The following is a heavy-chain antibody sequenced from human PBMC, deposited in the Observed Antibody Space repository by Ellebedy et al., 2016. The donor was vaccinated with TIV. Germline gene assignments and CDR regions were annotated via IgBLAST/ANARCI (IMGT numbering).Heavy chain of an antibody. Sequence: GESLKISXAASGFTFSNAWMSWVRQAPGKGLEWVGRIKSKTDGGTTDYAAPVKGRFTISRDDSKNTLYLQMNSLKTEDTAVYYCTTDRGVYAPGAEVWFDPWGQGTLVTVSS. CDR2: IKSKTDGGTT. D-gene: IGHD3-10*01. CDR3: TTDRGVYAPGAEVWFDP. CDR1: GFTFSNAW. J-gene: IGHJ5*02. V-gene: IGHV3-15*01.